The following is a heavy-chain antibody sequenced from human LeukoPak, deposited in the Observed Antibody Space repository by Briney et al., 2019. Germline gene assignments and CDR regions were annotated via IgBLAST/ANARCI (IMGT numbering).Heavy chain of an antibody. CDR1: DYYISSGHY. CDR2: INHSGST. D-gene: IGHD6-13*01. V-gene: IGHV4-38-2*02. CDR3: ARDRLAADGYNWFDP. J-gene: IGHJ5*02. Sequence: SETLSLTCTVSDYYISSGHYWGWIRQPPGKGLEWIGEINHSGSTNYNPSLKSRVTISVDRSKNQFSLKLSSVTAADTAVYYCARDRLAADGYNWFDPWGQGTLVTVSS.